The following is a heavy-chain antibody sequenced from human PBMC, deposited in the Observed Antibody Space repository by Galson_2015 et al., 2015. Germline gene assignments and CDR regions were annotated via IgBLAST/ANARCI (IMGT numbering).Heavy chain of an antibody. CDR2: ISGSGGST. CDR1: GFTFSSHA. V-gene: IGHV3-23*01. J-gene: IGHJ3*02. D-gene: IGHD3-22*01. Sequence: SLRLSCAASGFTFSSHAMSWVRQAPGKGLEWVSAISGSGGSTYYADSVKGRFTISRDNSKNTLYLQMNSLRAEDTAVYYCAKVGAGHYDSSGYYYAGDAFDIWGQGTMVTVSS. CDR3: AKVGAGHYDSSGYYYAGDAFDI.